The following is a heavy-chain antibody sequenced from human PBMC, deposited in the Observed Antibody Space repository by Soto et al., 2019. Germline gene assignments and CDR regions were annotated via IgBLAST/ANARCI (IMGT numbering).Heavy chain of an antibody. Sequence: PSETLSLTCTVSGDSVSRGSYSWSWIRQPPGRGLEWIGYSFYSGITNYNPSLKSRVTISVDTSRNQFSLKLSSVTAADTALYYCARGVVVTTLMYYFDYWGQGTLVTVSS. J-gene: IGHJ4*02. CDR2: SFYSGIT. CDR1: GDSVSRGSYS. D-gene: IGHD2-21*02. CDR3: ARGVVVTTLMYYFDY. V-gene: IGHV4-61*01.